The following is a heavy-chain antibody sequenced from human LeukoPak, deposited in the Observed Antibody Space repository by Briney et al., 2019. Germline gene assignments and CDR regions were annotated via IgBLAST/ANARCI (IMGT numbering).Heavy chain of an antibody. Sequence: GGSLRLSCAASGCTFDDDTMHWVRQTPGRGLEWVSFITWKSHRTHYADSVKGRFTVSRDNSKDSLYLQMNSLRTEDTGLYHCASEVGYRSLGYLGQGTMVTVSS. D-gene: IGHD3-3*01. CDR3: ASEVGYRSLGY. CDR2: ITWKSHRT. J-gene: IGHJ4*02. CDR1: GCTFDDDT. V-gene: IGHV3-43*01.